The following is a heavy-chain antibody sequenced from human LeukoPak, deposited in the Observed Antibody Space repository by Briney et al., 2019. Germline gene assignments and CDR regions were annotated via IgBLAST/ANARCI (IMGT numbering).Heavy chain of an antibody. CDR2: INHSGST. CDR1: GGSFSGYY. D-gene: IGHD3-22*01. V-gene: IGHV4-34*01. Sequence: PSETLSLTCAVYGGSFSGYYWSWIRQPPGKGLEWIGEINHSGSTNYNPSLKSRVTISVDTSKNQFSLKLSSVTAADTAVYYCARGTITMIVVAQSYWYFDLWGRGTLVTVSS. CDR3: ARGTITMIVVAQSYWYFDL. J-gene: IGHJ2*01.